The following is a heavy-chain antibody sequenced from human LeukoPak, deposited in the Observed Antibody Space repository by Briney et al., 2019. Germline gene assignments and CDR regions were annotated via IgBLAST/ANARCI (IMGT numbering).Heavy chain of an antibody. Sequence: SETLSLTCAVYGGSFSGYYWSWIRQPPGKGLEWIGEINHSGSTNYNPSLKSRVTISVDTSKNQFSLKLSSVTAADTAVYYCARGLSSGWYRFSGYYMDVWGKGTTVTVSS. V-gene: IGHV4-34*01. CDR1: GGSFSGYY. CDR2: INHSGST. CDR3: ARGLSSGWYRFSGYYMDV. D-gene: IGHD6-19*01. J-gene: IGHJ6*03.